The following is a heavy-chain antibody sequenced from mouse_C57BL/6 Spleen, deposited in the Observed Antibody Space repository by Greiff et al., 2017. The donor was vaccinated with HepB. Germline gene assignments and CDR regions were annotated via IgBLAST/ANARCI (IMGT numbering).Heavy chain of an antibody. CDR3: ARLGYYGSYWYFDV. J-gene: IGHJ1*03. V-gene: IGHV1-69*01. Sequence: QVHVKQPGAELVMPGASVKLSCKASGYTFTSYWMHWVKQRPGQGLEWIGEIDPSDSYTNYNQKFKGKSTLTVDKSSSTAYMQLSSLTSEDSAVYYCARLGYYGSYWYFDVWGTGTTVTVSS. CDR1: GYTFTSYW. CDR2: IDPSDSYT. D-gene: IGHD1-1*01.